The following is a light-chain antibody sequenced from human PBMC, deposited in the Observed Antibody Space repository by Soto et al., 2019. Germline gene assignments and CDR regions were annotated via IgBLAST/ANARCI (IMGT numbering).Light chain of an antibody. CDR3: QEYNRLHIT. CDR1: QSIKNW. V-gene: IGKV1-5*01. CDR2: DAS. Sequence: DIHSTQSPSTISSSVGERFTNTGLASQSIKNWLAWYQQKPGTAPKFLIYDASTLESGVPSRFSGSGSGTEFTLSIASLQAEDFGTYYCQEYNRLHITFGKGTRLEIK. J-gene: IGKJ5*01.